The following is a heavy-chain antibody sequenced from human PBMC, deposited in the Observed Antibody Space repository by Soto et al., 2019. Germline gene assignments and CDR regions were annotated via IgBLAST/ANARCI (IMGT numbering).Heavy chain of an antibody. Sequence: EVQLVESGGGSVQPGRSLRLSCVSSGVTFESYAMHWVRQVPGKGLEWVSGISWNSGSIGYEDSVKGRFTISRDNAQKSLYLEMNSLRVEDTAFYYCVKDIHEQWLVSHFEYWGQGALVNVSS. CDR1: GVTFESYA. V-gene: IGHV3-9*01. CDR3: VKDIHEQWLVSHFEY. J-gene: IGHJ4*02. D-gene: IGHD6-19*01. CDR2: ISWNSGSI.